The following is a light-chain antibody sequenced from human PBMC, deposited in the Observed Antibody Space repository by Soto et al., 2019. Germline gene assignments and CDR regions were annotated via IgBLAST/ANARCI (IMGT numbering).Light chain of an antibody. CDR3: QQSHGIPYT. CDR1: QTISTY. J-gene: IGKJ2*01. Sequence: DIQMTQSPSSLSASVGDRVTITCRASQTISTYLNWYQQNPGKAPKLLIYAASTLQSGVPSRFSGSGSWTDFTLTISSLQTEDFATYYCQQSHGIPYTLGQGTKLEIK. CDR2: AAS. V-gene: IGKV1-39*01.